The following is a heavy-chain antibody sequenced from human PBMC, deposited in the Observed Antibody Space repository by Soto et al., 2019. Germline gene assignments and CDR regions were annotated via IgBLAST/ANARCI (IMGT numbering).Heavy chain of an antibody. CDR1: GGSISSSSYY. D-gene: IGHD5-12*01. CDR2: IYYSGST. J-gene: IGHJ4*02. Sequence: QLQLQESGPGLVKPSETLSLTCTVSGGSISSSSYYWGWIRQPPGKGLEWIGSIYYSGSTYYNPSLKSRVTISVDTSKNQFSLKLSSVTAADTAVYYCARHGEDIVATFMDYFDYWGQGTLVTVSS. CDR3: ARHGEDIVATFMDYFDY. V-gene: IGHV4-39*01.